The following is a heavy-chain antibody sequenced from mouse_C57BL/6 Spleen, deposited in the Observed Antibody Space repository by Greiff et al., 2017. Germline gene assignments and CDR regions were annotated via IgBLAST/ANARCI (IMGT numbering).Heavy chain of an antibody. CDR2: INPYNGGT. CDR3: ARAPSTTVVAHYFDY. Sequence: VQLKESGPVLVKPGASVKMSCKASGYTFTDYYMNWVKQSHGKSLEWIGVINPYNGGTSYNQKFKGKATLTVDKSSSTAYMELNSLTSEDSAVYYCARAPSTTVVAHYFDYWGQGTTLTVSS. V-gene: IGHV1-19*01. CDR1: GYTFTDYY. D-gene: IGHD1-1*01. J-gene: IGHJ2*01.